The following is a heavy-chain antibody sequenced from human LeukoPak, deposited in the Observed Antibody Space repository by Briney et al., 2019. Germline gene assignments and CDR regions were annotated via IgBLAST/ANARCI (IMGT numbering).Heavy chain of an antibody. D-gene: IGHD3-10*01. CDR2: IYYSGST. V-gene: IGHV4-39*01. CDR1: GGSISSSSYY. J-gene: IGHJ4*02. Sequence: SETLSLTCTVSGGSISSSSYYWGWIRQPSGKGLEWIGSIYYSGSTYYNPSLKSRVTISVNTSKNQFSLKLSSVTAADTAVYYCARQQSAGAFDYWGQGTLVTVPS. CDR3: ARQQSAGAFDY.